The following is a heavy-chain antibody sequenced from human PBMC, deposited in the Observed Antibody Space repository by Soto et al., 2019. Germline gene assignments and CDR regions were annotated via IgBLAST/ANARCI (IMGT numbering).Heavy chain of an antibody. CDR3: ARRRGNYPITEFLQY. CDR1: GYTFIGYY. CDR2: NNPNNGGT. Sequence: QVRLVQSGAEVKRPGASVRVSCETSGYTFIGYYVHWVRQAPGQGLEWMGWNNPNNGGTKYSQKFQGRVTMTRDTSINTAYMELSRLTTDDTAVYYCARRRGNYPITEFLQYWGQGTLVTVSS. D-gene: IGHD3-10*01. J-gene: IGHJ1*01. V-gene: IGHV1-2*02.